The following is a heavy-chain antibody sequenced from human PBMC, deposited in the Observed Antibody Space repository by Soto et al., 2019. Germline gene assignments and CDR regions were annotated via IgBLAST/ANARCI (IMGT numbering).Heavy chain of an antibody. CDR2: ISWNSGSI. Sequence: EEQVVESGGGLVQPGRSLRLSCAASGFTFDDYAMHWVRQAPGEGLEWVSGISWNSGSIGYADSVKGRFTISRDNAKNFLYLEMNSLRAEDTAVYYCARESRFYDFWSGYFYWGQGTLVTVSS. J-gene: IGHJ4*02. CDR1: GFTFDDYA. V-gene: IGHV3-9*01. D-gene: IGHD3-3*01. CDR3: ARESRFYDFWSGYFY.